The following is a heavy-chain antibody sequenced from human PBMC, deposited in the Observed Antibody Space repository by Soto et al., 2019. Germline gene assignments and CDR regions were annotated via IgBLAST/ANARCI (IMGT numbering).Heavy chain of an antibody. Sequence: PGESLKISCKASGYSFNSYWIGWVRQMPGKGLEWMGIIYPGDSDTRYSPSFQGQVTISADKSISTAYLQWNSLKASDTAMYYCARYILTRYIDFHYAMDVWGRGTTVTVS. V-gene: IGHV5-51*01. D-gene: IGHD3-9*01. J-gene: IGHJ6*02. CDR2: IYPGDSDT. CDR1: GYSFNSYW. CDR3: ARYILTRYIDFHYAMDV.